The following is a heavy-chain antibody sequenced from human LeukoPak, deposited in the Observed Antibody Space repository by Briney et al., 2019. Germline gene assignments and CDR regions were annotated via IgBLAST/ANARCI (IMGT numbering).Heavy chain of an antibody. Sequence: GGSLRLSCAASGFTFSNYAMNWVRQAPGKGLEWVSAISGSAGDTYFSDSVKGRFTISRDNSKSTLFPQMNSLRAEDTAVYYCAKYDSCDHYYDSSGRFDCWGQGTLVTVSS. CDR2: ISGSAGDT. J-gene: IGHJ4*02. CDR3: AKYDSCDHYYDSSGRFDC. CDR1: GFTFSNYA. V-gene: IGHV3-23*01. D-gene: IGHD3-22*01.